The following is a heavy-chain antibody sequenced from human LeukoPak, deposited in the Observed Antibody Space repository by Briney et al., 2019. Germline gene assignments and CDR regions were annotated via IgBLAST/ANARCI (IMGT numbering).Heavy chain of an antibody. J-gene: IGHJ6*03. CDR1: GGSFSGYY. CDR3: ARAGLYCSGGSCYPLGYYMDV. CDR2: INHSGST. D-gene: IGHD2-15*01. Sequence: SGTLSLTCAVYGGSFSGYYWSWIRQPPGKGLEWIGEINHSGSTNYNPSLKSRVTISVDTSKNQFSLKLSSVTAADTAVYYCARAGLYCSGGSCYPLGYYMDVWGKGTTVTVS. V-gene: IGHV4-34*01.